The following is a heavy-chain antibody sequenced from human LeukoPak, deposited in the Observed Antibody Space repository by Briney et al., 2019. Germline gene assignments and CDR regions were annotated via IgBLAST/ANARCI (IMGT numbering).Heavy chain of an antibody. V-gene: IGHV4-34*01. Sequence: SETLSLTCAVYGGSSSGYYWSWIRQPPGKGLEWIGEINHSGSTNYNPSLKSRVTISVDTSKNQFSLKLSSVTAADTAVYYCARGSNSSSWYGGFDYWGQGTLVTVSS. J-gene: IGHJ4*02. CDR2: INHSGST. CDR1: GGSSSGYY. CDR3: ARGSNSSSWYGGFDY. D-gene: IGHD6-13*01.